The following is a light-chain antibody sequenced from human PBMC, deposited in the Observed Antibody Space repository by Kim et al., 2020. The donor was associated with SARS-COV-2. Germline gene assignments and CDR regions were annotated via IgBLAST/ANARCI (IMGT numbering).Light chain of an antibody. CDR1: SSDVGGYNY. CDR2: DVS. Sequence: GQSLTISCPGTSSDVGGYNYVSWYQQHPGKAPKLMIYDVSNRPSGVSNRFSGSKSGNTASLTISGLQAEDEADYYCSSYAGSSTLVFGGGTQLTVL. J-gene: IGLJ3*02. CDR3: SSYAGSSTLV. V-gene: IGLV2-14*03.